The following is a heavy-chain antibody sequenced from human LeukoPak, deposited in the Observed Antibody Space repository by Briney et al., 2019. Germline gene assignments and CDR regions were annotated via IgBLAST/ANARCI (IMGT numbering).Heavy chain of an antibody. V-gene: IGHV1-2*02. CDR3: ARDYYGSGRSFDP. Sequence: ASVKVSCKASGYTFTGYYMHWVRQAPGQGLEWMGWINPHSGGTNYAQKFQGRVTMTRDTSISTAYMELSRLRSDDTAVYYCARDYYGSGRSFDPWGQGTLVTVSS. D-gene: IGHD3-10*01. CDR1: GYTFTGYY. CDR2: INPHSGGT. J-gene: IGHJ5*02.